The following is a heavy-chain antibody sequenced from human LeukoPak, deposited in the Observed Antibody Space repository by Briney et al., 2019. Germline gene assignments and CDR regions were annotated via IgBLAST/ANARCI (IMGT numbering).Heavy chain of an antibody. D-gene: IGHD3-22*01. CDR2: IYYSGST. J-gene: IGHJ4*02. CDR3: ARDRVYYDSSGYDY. CDR1: GGSISSYY. V-gene: IGHV4-59*01. Sequence: SETLALTCTGSGGSISSYYWRWIRQPPGKGLEWIGYIYYSGSTNYDPSLKSRVTISVDTSKNQFSLKLSSVTAADTAVYYCARDRVYYDSSGYDYWGQGTLVTVSS.